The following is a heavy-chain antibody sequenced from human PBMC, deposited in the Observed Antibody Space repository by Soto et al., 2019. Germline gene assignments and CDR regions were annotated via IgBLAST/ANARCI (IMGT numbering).Heavy chain of an antibody. CDR3: AKGYSEYYFDY. CDR2: ISYDGSNK. CDR1: GFTVSSYG. Sequence: GGSLRLSCAASGFTVSSYGMHWVRQAPGKGLEWVAVISYDGSNKYYADSVKGRFTISRDNSKNTLYLQMNSLRAEDTAVYYCAKGYSEYYFDYWGQGTLVTVSS. D-gene: IGHD5-18*01. J-gene: IGHJ4*02. V-gene: IGHV3-30*18.